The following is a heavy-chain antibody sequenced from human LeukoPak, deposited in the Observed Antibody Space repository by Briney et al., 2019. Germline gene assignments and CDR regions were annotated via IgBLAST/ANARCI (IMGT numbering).Heavy chain of an antibody. V-gene: IGHV4-38-2*02. CDR2: MHHSGST. D-gene: IGHD3-10*01. Sequence: SETLSLTCAVSGYSISTDYHWGWIRQPPGKGLEWIGAMHHSGSTYYNPSLKSRVIISVDTSKNQVSLELNSVTAADTAVYYCARDRSYYTFDYWGQGTLVVVSA. CDR3: ARDRSYYTFDY. J-gene: IGHJ4*02. CDR1: GYSISTDYH.